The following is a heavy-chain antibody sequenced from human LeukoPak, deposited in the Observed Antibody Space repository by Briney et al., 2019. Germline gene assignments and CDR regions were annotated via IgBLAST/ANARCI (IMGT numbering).Heavy chain of an antibody. CDR1: GGSIRSSSYY. D-gene: IGHD6-13*01. Sequence: SETLSLTCTVSGGSIRSSSYYCGWIRQPPGKGLEWIGSIYYSGSTYYNPSLKSRVTISVDTSKNQFSLKLSSVTAADTAVYYSARIHLLIGAAGKKEDYWGQGTLVTVSS. J-gene: IGHJ4*02. CDR3: ARIHLLIGAAGKKEDY. CDR2: IYYSGST. V-gene: IGHV4-39*01.